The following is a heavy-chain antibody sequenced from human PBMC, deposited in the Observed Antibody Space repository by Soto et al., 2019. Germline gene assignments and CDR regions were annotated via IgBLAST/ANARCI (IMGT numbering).Heavy chain of an antibody. Sequence: QVQLVESGGGVVQPGRSLRLSCAASGFTFSSYGMHWVRQAPGKGLEWVAVIWYDGSNKYYADSVKGRFTIYRDNSKNTLYLQMNSLRAEDTAVDYCAREGSRWSGIGYYYYGMYVWGQGTTVTVSS. CDR2: IWYDGSNK. D-gene: IGHD1-1*01. V-gene: IGHV3-33*01. J-gene: IGHJ6*02. CDR3: AREGSRWSGIGYYYYGMYV. CDR1: GFTFSSYG.